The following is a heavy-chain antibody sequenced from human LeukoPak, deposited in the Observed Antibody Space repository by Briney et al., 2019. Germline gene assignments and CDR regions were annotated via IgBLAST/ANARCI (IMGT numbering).Heavy chain of an antibody. Sequence: GGSLRLSCAASGFTFSSYAMHWVRQAPGKGLEWVAVISYDGSNKYYADSVKGRFTISRDNSKNTLYLQMNSLRAEDTAVYYCARDRRDGYYFDYWGQGTLVTVSS. V-gene: IGHV3-30-3*01. CDR3: ARDRRDGYYFDY. D-gene: IGHD5-24*01. CDR2: ISYDGSNK. CDR1: GFTFSSYA. J-gene: IGHJ4*02.